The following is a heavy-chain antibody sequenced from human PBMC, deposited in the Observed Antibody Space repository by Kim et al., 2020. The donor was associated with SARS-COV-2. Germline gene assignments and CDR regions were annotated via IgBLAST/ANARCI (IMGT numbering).Heavy chain of an antibody. J-gene: IGHJ4*02. CDR1: GASIISSY. CDR2: VYSSGST. V-gene: IGHV4-4*07. Sequence: SETLSLTCTVSGASIISSYWSWIRQPAGKGLEWIGRVYSSGSTNYNVSLKSRLTMSVDTSKNQFSLKLSSVTAADTAVYYCTRDRDFGVVTYLDLWGQGTLVTVSS. CDR3: TRDRDFGVVTYLDL. D-gene: IGHD3-3*01.